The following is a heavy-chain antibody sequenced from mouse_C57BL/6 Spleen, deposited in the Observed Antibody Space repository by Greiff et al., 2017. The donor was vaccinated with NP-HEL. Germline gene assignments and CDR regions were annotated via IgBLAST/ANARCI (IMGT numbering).Heavy chain of an antibody. V-gene: IGHV1-82*01. CDR2: IYPGDGDT. CDR1: GYAFSSSW. Sequence: QVQLQQSGPELVKPGASVKISCKASGYAFSSSWMNWVKQRPGKGLEWIGRIYPGDGDTNYNGKFKGKATLTADKSSSTAYMQLSSLTSEDSAVYFCARGDMDDYGQKFYFDYWGQGTTLTVSS. D-gene: IGHD2-4*01. J-gene: IGHJ2*01. CDR3: ARGDMDDYGQKFYFDY.